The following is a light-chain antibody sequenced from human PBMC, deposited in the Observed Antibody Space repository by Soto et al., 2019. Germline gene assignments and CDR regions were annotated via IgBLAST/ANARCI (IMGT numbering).Light chain of an antibody. J-gene: IGLJ3*02. CDR1: SSDVGGYKY. V-gene: IGLV2-8*01. CDR3: SSYAGSKSV. CDR2: DVS. Sequence: QSALTQPPSASGSPGQSVTISCTGTSSDVGGYKYVSWYQQRPGKAPKLMIYDVSNRPSGVPDRFSGSKSGNTASLTVSGLQAEDEADYYCSSYAGSKSVFGGGTKLTVL.